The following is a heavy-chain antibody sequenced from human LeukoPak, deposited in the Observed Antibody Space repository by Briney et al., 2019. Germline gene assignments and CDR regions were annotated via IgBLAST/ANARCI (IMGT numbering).Heavy chain of an antibody. V-gene: IGHV1-2*02. D-gene: IGHD2-15*01. CDR3: ARVLGPTNRDMGY. CDR1: GYTFTTYY. J-gene: IGHJ4*02. Sequence: ASVKVSCKASGYTFTTYYMHWVRQAPGQGLEWMGWINPNSGGTNYAQKFQGRVTMTRDTSISTAYMELSRLRSDDTAVYYCARVLGPTNRDMGYWGQGTLVTVSS. CDR2: INPNSGGT.